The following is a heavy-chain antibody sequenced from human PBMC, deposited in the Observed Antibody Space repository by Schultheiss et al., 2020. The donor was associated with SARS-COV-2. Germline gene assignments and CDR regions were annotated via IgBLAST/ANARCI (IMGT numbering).Heavy chain of an antibody. J-gene: IGHJ4*02. V-gene: IGHV3-30*04. CDR3: AREGIVVVVAAYLLDY. CDR2: ISYDGSNK. CDR1: GFTFSSYA. Sequence: GGSLRLSCAASGFTFSSYAMHWVRQAPVKGLEWVALISYDGSNKYYADSVKGRFTISRDNSKNTLFLQINSLRAEDTAVYYCAREGIVVVVAAYLLDYWGQGTLVTVSS. D-gene: IGHD2-15*01.